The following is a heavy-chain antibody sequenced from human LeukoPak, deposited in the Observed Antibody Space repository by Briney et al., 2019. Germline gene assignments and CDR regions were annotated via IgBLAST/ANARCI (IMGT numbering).Heavy chain of an antibody. V-gene: IGHV1-46*01. J-gene: IGHJ4*02. CDR1: GYTFTSYY. Sequence: ASVKVSCKASGYTFTSYYMHWVRQAPGQGLEWMGIINPSGGSTSYAQKFQGRVTMTRDTSTSTVYVELSSLRSEDTAVYYCARDLRDSYSSSLPCDYWGREPWSPSPQ. D-gene: IGHD6-6*01. CDR3: ARDLRDSYSSSLPCDY. CDR2: INPSGGST.